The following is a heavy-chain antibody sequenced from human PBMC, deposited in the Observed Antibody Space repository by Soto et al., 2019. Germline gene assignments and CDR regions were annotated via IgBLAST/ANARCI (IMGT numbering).Heavy chain of an antibody. CDR1: GFPFSRYG. CDR2: IWYDGSNK. V-gene: IGHV3-33*01. CDR3: ASSIN. J-gene: IGHJ4*02. Sequence: QVQLVESGGGVVQPGRSLRLSCAASGFPFSRYGMHWVRQAPGKGLDWVAVIWYDGSNKDYADSVKGRFTISRDNSKNTLYLQMNNLRVDDTAVYYCASSINWGQGTLVTVSS.